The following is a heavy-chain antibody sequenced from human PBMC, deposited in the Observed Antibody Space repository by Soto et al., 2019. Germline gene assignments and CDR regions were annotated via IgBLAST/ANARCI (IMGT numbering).Heavy chain of an antibody. CDR3: ARSSTVTTLYYYYYGMDV. D-gene: IGHD4-17*01. Sequence: QVQLVQSGAEVQKPGSSVKVSCKASGGTFSSYAISWVRQAPGQGLEWMGGIIPIFGTANYAQKFQGRVTITADESTSTAYMELSSLRSEDTAVYYCARSSTVTTLYYYYYGMDVWGQGTTVTVSS. CDR2: IIPIFGTA. V-gene: IGHV1-69*01. J-gene: IGHJ6*02. CDR1: GGTFSSYA.